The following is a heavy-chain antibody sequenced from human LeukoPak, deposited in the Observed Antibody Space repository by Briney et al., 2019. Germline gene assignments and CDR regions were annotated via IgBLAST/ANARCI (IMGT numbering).Heavy chain of an antibody. CDR2: ISGSGGST. J-gene: IGHJ4*02. V-gene: IGHV3-23*01. CDR3: ARGGLAVSRKLDY. D-gene: IGHD3-16*01. Sequence: GGSLRLSCAASGFTFSSYGMSWVRQAPGKGLEWVSAISGSGGSTYYADSVKGRFTISRDNSKNTLYLQMNSLRAEDTAVYYCARGGLAVSRKLDYWGQGTLVTVSS. CDR1: GFTFSSYG.